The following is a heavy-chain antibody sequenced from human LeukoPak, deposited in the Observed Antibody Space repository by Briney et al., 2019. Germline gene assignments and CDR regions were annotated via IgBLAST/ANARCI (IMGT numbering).Heavy chain of an antibody. CDR3: ARDKGVGATNYFDY. Sequence: SGGSLRLSCAASGFTFSSYGMHWVRQAPGKGLEWVAVIWYDGSNKYYADSVKGRFTISRDNSKNTLYLQMNSLRAEDTAVYYCARDKGVGATNYFDYWGQGTLVTVSS. V-gene: IGHV3-33*01. D-gene: IGHD1-26*01. CDR2: IWYDGSNK. J-gene: IGHJ4*02. CDR1: GFTFSSYG.